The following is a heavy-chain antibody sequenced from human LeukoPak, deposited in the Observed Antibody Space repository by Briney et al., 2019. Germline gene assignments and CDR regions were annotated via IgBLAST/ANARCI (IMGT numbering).Heavy chain of an antibody. Sequence: GGSLRLSCAASGFTFRSYDMHWVRQPAGKGLEWVSTIGTAADTYYPDSVKGRFTISRANAENSLYLQMNSLRAEDTAVYYCARLAIVPYYYYYMDVWGKGTTVTISS. CDR1: GFTFRSYD. J-gene: IGHJ6*03. V-gene: IGHV3-13*01. CDR2: IGTAADT. D-gene: IGHD2-15*01. CDR3: ARLAIVPYYYYYMDV.